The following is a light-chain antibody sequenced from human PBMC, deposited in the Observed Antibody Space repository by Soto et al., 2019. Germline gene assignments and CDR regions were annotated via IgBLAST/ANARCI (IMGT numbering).Light chain of an antibody. V-gene: IGKV3-20*01. CDR3: QHYDSARWT. Sequence: EIVLTPSPATLSLSPGEPATLSCRASQSVSTYLTWYHQRPGQAPRLLIYDASRRATGIPDRFSGSGSGTDFSLTISRLEPEDFAVYYCQHYDSARWTFGLGTKVDIK. CDR2: DAS. CDR1: QSVSTY. J-gene: IGKJ1*01.